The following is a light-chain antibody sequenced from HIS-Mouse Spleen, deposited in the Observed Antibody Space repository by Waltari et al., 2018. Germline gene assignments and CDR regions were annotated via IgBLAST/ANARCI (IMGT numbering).Light chain of an antibody. CDR1: ALTKQY. CDR3: QSADSSGTYV. V-gene: IGLV3-25*03. Sequence: SYELTQPPSVSVSPGQTARITCSGDALTKQYAYWYQQKPGQAPVLVIYKDSERTSGIPERFSGSSSGTTVTLTISGVQAEDEADYYCQSADSSGTYVFGGGTKLTVL. CDR2: KDS. J-gene: IGLJ2*01.